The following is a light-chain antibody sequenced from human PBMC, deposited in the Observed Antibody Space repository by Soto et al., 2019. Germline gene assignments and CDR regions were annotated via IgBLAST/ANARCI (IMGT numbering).Light chain of an antibody. V-gene: IGKV1-9*01. Sequence: DIQLTQSPSFLSASVGDRVTITCRASQGISSYLAWYQQKPGKAPKLLIYASSTLQSEVPSRFSGHASGTEFTLTISSLQPEDFATYSCQQFYSYPLTFGGGTKVEIK. CDR2: ASS. CDR3: QQFYSYPLT. J-gene: IGKJ4*01. CDR1: QGISSY.